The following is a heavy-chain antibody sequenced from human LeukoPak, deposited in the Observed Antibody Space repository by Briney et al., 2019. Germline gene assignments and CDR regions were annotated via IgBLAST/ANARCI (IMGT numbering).Heavy chain of an antibody. D-gene: IGHD3-10*01. J-gene: IGHJ5*02. CDR3: ARVNLRGSQYNWFDP. CDR2: ITPIIDSS. V-gene: IGHV1-69*08. CDR1: GGTLNTHI. Sequence: GASVKVSCKASGGTLNTHIFTWVRQAPGQGLEWMGKITPIIDSSKYAPQFQGRLTITADKYTGTVYMDLTSLRSDDTAVYYCARVNLRGSQYNWFDPWGQGTLVTVPS.